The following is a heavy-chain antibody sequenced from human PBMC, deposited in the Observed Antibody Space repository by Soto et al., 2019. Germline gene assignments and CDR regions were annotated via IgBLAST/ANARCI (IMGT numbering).Heavy chain of an antibody. D-gene: IGHD3-9*01. J-gene: IGHJ4*02. CDR3: SRVGYDILTGYYNTGNFDY. CDR2: ISAYNGNT. CDR1: GYTFTSYG. Sequence: ASVKVSCKASGYTFTSYGISWVRQAPGQGLEWMGWISAYNGNTNYAQKLQGKVTMTPDTSTGTGYMELRSLRSDETALYYCSRVGYDILTGYYNTGNFDYWGQGTLVTVS. V-gene: IGHV1-18*01.